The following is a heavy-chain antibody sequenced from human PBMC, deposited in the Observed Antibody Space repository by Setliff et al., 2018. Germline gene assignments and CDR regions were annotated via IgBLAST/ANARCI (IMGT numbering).Heavy chain of an antibody. CDR1: GGSISSYY. D-gene: IGHD6-13*01. Sequence: PSETLSLTCNVSGGSISSYYWTWIRQPPGKGLEWIGYFYHSGSTNYNPSLKGRVTMTSDTSRNQLSLKLTSVSAADTAVYYCARHRRGSSWQDYYYYYYMDVWGKGTTGTVSS. CDR2: FYHSGST. J-gene: IGHJ6*03. CDR3: ARHRRGSSWQDYYYYYYMDV. V-gene: IGHV4-59*08.